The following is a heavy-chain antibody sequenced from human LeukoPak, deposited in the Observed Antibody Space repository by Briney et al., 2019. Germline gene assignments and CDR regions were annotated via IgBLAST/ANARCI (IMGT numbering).Heavy chain of an antibody. Sequence: SQTLSLTCGISGDNVFDSVVAWNWIRHSPSRGLEWLGRTYYRSKWYNDYAVSVRIRITVNLDTSTNQLSLQLNSVTPEDTAVYYCARGKFSAFDIWGRGTMVTVSS. CDR3: ARGKFSAFDI. J-gene: IGHJ3*02. CDR1: GDNVFDSVVA. CDR2: TYYRSKWYN. D-gene: IGHD1-26*01. V-gene: IGHV6-1*01.